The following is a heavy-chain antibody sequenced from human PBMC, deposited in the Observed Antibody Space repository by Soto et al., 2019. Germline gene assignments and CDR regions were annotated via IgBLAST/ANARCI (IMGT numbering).Heavy chain of an antibody. CDR2: IYPGDSDT. Sequence: GESLKSSCKGSGYSFTSYWIGWVRQMPGKGLECMGIIYPGDSDTRYSPSFQGQVTSSADKSISSAYLQWSSLKASDTAMYYCARQRWELRKFDPRGQGTLVTVSS. CDR1: GYSFTSYW. CDR3: ARQRWELRKFDP. D-gene: IGHD1-26*01. V-gene: IGHV5-51*01. J-gene: IGHJ5*02.